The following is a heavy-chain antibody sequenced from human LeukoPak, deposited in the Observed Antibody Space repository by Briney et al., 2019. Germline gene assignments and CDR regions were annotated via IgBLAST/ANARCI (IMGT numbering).Heavy chain of an antibody. CDR2: ISSNGGST. J-gene: IGHJ5*02. D-gene: IGHD6-19*01. CDR1: GFTFSSYA. V-gene: IGHV3-64*01. Sequence: GGSLRLSCAASGFTFSSYAMHWVRQAPGKGLEYVSAISSNGGSTYYANSVEGRFTISRDNSKNTLYLQMGSLRAEDMAVYYCARLMYSSGWTQNWFDPWGQGTLVTVSS. CDR3: ARLMYSSGWTQNWFDP.